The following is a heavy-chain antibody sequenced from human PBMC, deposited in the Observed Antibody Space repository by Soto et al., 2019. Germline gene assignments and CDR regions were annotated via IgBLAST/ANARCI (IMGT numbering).Heavy chain of an antibody. CDR2: IYRSGTT. Sequence: SETLSLTCVVSNFSISSGYYWGWIRQSPGKGLEWIASIYRSGTTSYNPSLKSRVTISVDPSKNQFSLMLTAVTAADTAVYYCARTHSGSYYSVFNYWRRGSLVPVSS. CDR1: NFSISSGYY. D-gene: IGHD1-26*01. J-gene: IGHJ4*01. V-gene: IGHV4-38-2*01. CDR3: ARTHSGSYYSVFNY.